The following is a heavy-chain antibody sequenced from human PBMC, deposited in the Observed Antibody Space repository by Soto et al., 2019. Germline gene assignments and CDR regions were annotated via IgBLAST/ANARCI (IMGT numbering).Heavy chain of an antibody. CDR3: ARRRGDETYDFWSGYYDYGMDV. CDR1: GYSFTSYW. D-gene: IGHD3-3*01. V-gene: IGHV5-51*01. Sequence: PGESLKISCKGSGYSFTSYWIGWVRQMPGKGLEWMGIIYPGDSDTRYSPSFQGQVTISADKSISTAYLQWGSLKASDTAMYYCARRRGDETYDFWSGYYDYGMDVWGQGTTVTV. J-gene: IGHJ6*02. CDR2: IYPGDSDT.